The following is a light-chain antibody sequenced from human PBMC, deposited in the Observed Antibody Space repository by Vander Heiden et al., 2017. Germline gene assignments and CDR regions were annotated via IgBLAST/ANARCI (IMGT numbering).Light chain of an antibody. V-gene: IGKV3-15*01. Sequence: EIVMTQSPATLSVSPGERATLFCRASQRVSSNLVWYQQKPGQTPRLLIYGASTRATGIPARFSGSGSGTEFTLTISSLQSEDFAVYYCHQYNNWQTFGQGTKVEIK. J-gene: IGKJ1*01. CDR2: GAS. CDR3: HQYNNWQT. CDR1: QRVSSN.